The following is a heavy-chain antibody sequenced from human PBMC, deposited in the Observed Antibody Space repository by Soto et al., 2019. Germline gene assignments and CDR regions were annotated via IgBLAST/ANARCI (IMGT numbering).Heavy chain of an antibody. CDR3: TSVLGYTFEPGKTRYYAMDV. CDR2: LIPVFGSP. V-gene: IGHV1-69*01. Sequence: QVHLVQSGAEVKKPGSSVTVSCKTSGGTFSKDAINWVRQAPGQGLEWMGLLIPVFGSPIYAQKFQGRIRINAAESTSTVFMDVSSLRSEDTAVYYCTSVLGYTFEPGKTRYYAMDVWGQGTTVPVSS. J-gene: IGHJ6*02. D-gene: IGHD5-18*01. CDR1: GGTFSKDA.